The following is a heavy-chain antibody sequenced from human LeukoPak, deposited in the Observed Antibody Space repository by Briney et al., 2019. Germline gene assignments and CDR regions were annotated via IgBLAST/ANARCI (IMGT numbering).Heavy chain of an antibody. J-gene: IGHJ6*02. CDR3: ARALYPDIVVVVAAKGGSMDV. Sequence: ASVKVSCKASGYTFLSYGISWVRQAPGQGLEWMGGIIPIFGTANYAQKFQGRVTITADESTSTAYMELSSLRSEDTAVYYCARALYPDIVVVVAAKGGSMDVWGQGTTVTVSS. CDR2: IIPIFGTA. V-gene: IGHV1-69*13. D-gene: IGHD2-15*01. CDR1: GYTFLSYG.